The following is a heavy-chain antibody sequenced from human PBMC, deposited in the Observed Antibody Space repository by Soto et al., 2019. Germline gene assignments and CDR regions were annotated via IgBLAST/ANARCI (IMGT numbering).Heavy chain of an antibody. CDR1: GFTFSMYS. CDR2: IPQDGVDG. Sequence: GGSLRLSCEVSGFTFSMYSMSWVRQSPGKGLEWVAKIPQDGVDGHYADSVKGRFTISRDNGKNSLYLQLNNLRAEDTAVYYCARDHLKLPAHDFFYGSDVWGRGATVTVS. J-gene: IGHJ6*02. CDR3: ARDHLKLPAHDFFYGSDV. D-gene: IGHD1-1*01. V-gene: IGHV3-7*03.